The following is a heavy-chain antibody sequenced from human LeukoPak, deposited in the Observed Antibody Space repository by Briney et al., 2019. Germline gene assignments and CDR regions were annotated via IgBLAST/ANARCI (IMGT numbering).Heavy chain of an antibody. V-gene: IGHV1-69*13. D-gene: IGHD3-10*01. J-gene: IGHJ5*02. CDR1: GGTFSSYA. CDR2: IIPIFGTA. CDR3: ARDFGYYYGSGSYYREWFDP. Sequence: SVKVSCKASGGTFSSYAISWVRQAPGQGLEWMGGIIPIFGTANYAQKFQGRVTITADESTSTAYMELSSLRSEDTAVYYCARDFGYYYGSGSYYREWFDPWGQGTLVTVSS.